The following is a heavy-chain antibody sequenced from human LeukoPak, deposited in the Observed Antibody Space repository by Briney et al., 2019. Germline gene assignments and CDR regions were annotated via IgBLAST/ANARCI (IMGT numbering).Heavy chain of an antibody. CDR3: ARRYCSSTSCPNWFDP. CDR2: INHSGST. D-gene: IGHD2-2*01. Sequence: PSETLSLTCAVYGGSFSGYYWSWIRQPPGKGLEWIGEINHSGSTDYSPSLKSRVTISVDTSKNQFSLKLSSVTAADTAVYYCARRYCSSTSCPNWFDPWGQGTLVTVSS. J-gene: IGHJ5*02. V-gene: IGHV4-34*01. CDR1: GGSFSGYY.